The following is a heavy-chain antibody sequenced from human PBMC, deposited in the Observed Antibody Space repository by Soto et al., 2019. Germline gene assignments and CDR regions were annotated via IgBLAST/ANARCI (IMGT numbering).Heavy chain of an antibody. J-gene: IGHJ4*02. CDR3: AKGGRHVGYDLADY. Sequence: GGSLRLSCAASGFTFDDYAMHWVRQAPGKGLEWVSGISWNSGSIGYADSVKGRFTISRDNAKNSLYLQMNSLRAEDTALYYCAKGGRHVGYDLADYWGQGTLVTVSS. D-gene: IGHD5-12*01. CDR1: GFTFDDYA. V-gene: IGHV3-9*01. CDR2: ISWNSGSI.